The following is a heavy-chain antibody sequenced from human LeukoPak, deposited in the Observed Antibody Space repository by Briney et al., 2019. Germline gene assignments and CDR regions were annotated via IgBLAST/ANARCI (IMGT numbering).Heavy chain of an antibody. CDR3: ASGGSSSWLHYYFDY. CDR2: ISSSGSTM. Sequence: QPGGSLRLSCAASGFTFSSYEMNWVRQAPGKGLEWVSYISSSGSTMYYADSVKGRFTISRDNAKNSLYLQMNSLRAEDTAVYYCASGGSSSWLHYYFDYWGQGTLVTVSS. J-gene: IGHJ4*02. V-gene: IGHV3-48*03. CDR1: GFTFSSYE. D-gene: IGHD6-13*01.